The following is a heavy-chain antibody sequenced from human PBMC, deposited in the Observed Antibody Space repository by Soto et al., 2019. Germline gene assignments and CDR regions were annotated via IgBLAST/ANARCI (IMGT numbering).Heavy chain of an antibody. CDR2: INPNNGNT. J-gene: IGHJ4*02. D-gene: IGHD3-10*01. CDR1: GYTFTDNG. V-gene: IGHV1-18*01. CDR3: ARSSISGIFYYYY. Sequence: QVQLVQSGAEVKKPGASVKVSCKASGYTFTDNGVSWMRQAPGQGLEWMGWINPNNGNTKYAQNFQGRVTMTTHTYTSTAYVELRSLRSDDTAMYYCARSSISGIFYYYYWGQGTLVTVSS.